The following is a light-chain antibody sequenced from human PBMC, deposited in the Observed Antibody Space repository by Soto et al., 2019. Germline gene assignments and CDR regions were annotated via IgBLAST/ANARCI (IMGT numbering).Light chain of an antibody. CDR2: DAS. CDR1: QSVSSY. CDR3: QQRSNWPPYT. Sequence: EIVLTQSPATLSLSPGERATLSCRASQSVSSYLAWYQQKPGQAPRLLIYDASNGATGIPARFSGSGSGTDFTLTISSLEPEDFAVYYCQQRSNWPPYTFXQGTKVDI. J-gene: IGKJ2*01. V-gene: IGKV3-11*01.